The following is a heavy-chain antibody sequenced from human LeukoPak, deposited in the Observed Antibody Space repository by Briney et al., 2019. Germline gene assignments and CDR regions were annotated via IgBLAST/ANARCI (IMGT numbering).Heavy chain of an antibody. J-gene: IGHJ4*02. D-gene: IGHD3-10*01. CDR3: ARSTHGSGSYYSFDY. V-gene: IGHV3-11*06. CDR1: RFTFSDYY. Sequence: GGSLRLSCSASRFTFSDYYMSWIRQAPGKGLEWVSYISRSGTYKNYADSVKGRFTISRDNARDSLYLQMNSLRAEDTAVYYCARSTHGSGSYYSFDYWGQGTLVTVSS. CDR2: ISRSGTYK.